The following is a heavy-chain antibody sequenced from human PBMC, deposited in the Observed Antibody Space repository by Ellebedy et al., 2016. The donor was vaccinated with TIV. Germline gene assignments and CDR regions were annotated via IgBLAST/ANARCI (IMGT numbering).Heavy chain of an antibody. CDR3: AKVDSSGHDAFDI. J-gene: IGHJ3*02. Sequence: PGGSLRLSCAASGFTFSGYGMHWVRQAPGKGLEWVALISYDGSNKYYADSVKGRFAISRDNSKNTLYLQMNSLRAEDTAVYYCAKVDSSGHDAFDIWGQGTMVTVSS. CDR1: GFTFSGYG. CDR2: ISYDGSNK. D-gene: IGHD6-19*01. V-gene: IGHV3-30*18.